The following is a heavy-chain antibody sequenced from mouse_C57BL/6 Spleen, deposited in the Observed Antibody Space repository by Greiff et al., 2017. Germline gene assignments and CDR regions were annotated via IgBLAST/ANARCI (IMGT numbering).Heavy chain of an antibody. J-gene: IGHJ2*01. V-gene: IGHV1-69*01. CDR2: IDPSESYT. D-gene: IGHD2-3*01. CDR3: ARDGYSHYFDY. CDR1: GYTFTSYW. Sequence: QVQLQQPGAELVMPGASVKLSCKASGYTFTSYWMHWVKQRPGQGLEWIGEIDPSESYTNYNQKFKGKSTLTVDKSSSTAYMQLSSLTSEDSAVYYCARDGYSHYFDYWGQGTTLTVSS.